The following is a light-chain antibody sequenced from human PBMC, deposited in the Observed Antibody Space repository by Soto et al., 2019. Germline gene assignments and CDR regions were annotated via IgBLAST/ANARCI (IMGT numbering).Light chain of an antibody. V-gene: IGLV2-11*01. Sequence: QSALTQPLSVSGSPGQSVTISCTGTSSDVGDYDFVSWYHQHPGKVPKVIIYDVSERPSGVPDRFSGSKSGNTASLTISGLQAEDEAVYYCCSYAGGHTWVFGGGTQLTVL. CDR3: CSYAGGHTWV. J-gene: IGLJ7*01. CDR1: SSDVGDYDF. CDR2: DVS.